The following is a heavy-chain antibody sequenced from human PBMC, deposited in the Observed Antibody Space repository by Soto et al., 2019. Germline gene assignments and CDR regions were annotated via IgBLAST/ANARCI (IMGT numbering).Heavy chain of an antibody. Sequence: SETLFLTCTVSGCSISSGGYYWSWIRQHPGKGLEWIGYIYYSWSTYYNPSLKSRVTISVDTSKNQFSLKLGSVTAADTAVYYCASFEQLVPSSWGKETMVSASS. J-gene: IGHJ5*02. CDR2: IYYSWST. V-gene: IGHV4-31*03. CDR3: ASFEQLVPSS. CDR1: GCSISSGGYY. D-gene: IGHD6-13*01.